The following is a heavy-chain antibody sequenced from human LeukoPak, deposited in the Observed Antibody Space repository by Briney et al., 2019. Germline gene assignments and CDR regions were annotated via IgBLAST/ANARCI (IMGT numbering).Heavy chain of an antibody. CDR2: INPSGGST. CDR3: ARDINAFDI. J-gene: IGHJ3*02. V-gene: IGHV1-46*01. CDR1: GYTFTSYY. Sequence: GASVKVSCKASGYTFTSYYMHWVRQAPGQGLEWMGIINPSGGSTSYAQKFQGRVTITADESTSTAYMELSSLRSEDTAVYYCARDINAFDIWGQGTMVTVSS.